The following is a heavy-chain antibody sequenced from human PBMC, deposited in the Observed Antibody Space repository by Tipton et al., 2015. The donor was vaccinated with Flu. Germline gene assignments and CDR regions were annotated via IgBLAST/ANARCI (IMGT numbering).Heavy chain of an antibody. CDR1: GYSISSGYY. V-gene: IGHV4-38-2*01. D-gene: IGHD6-19*01. J-gene: IGHJ3*02. CDR3: ARHRTVIAVAGARHAFDI. CDR2: TYHSGST. Sequence: TLSLTCAVSGYSISSGYYWGWIRQPPGKGLEWIGSTYHSGSTYYNPSLKSRVTISVDTSKNQFSLKLSSVTAADTAVYYCARHRTVIAVAGARHAFDICGQGTMVTVSS.